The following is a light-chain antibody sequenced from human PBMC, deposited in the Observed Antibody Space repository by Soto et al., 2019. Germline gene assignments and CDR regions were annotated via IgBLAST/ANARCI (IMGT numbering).Light chain of an antibody. CDR3: QTFDSSLTISWV. CDR2: GDN. J-gene: IGLJ3*02. Sequence: QSVLTQPPSVSGAAGQRVTISCTGSSSNIGRGYDVHWYQQVPGSAPRLLLSGDNTRPSGVPDRFSGSRSGTSASLAITGLQAEDEADYYCQTFDSSLTISWVFGGGTKVTVL. CDR1: SSNIGRGYD. V-gene: IGLV1-40*01.